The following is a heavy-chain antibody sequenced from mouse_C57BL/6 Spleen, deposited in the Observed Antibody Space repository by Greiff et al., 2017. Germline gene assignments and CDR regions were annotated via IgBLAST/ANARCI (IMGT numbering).Heavy chain of an antibody. CDR3: AREGNYYGSRSYFDY. D-gene: IGHD1-1*01. CDR2: IYPGSGST. V-gene: IGHV1-55*01. CDR1: GYTFTSYW. Sequence: QVQLQQSGAELVKPGASVKMSCKASGYTFTSYWITWVKQRPGQGLEWIGDIYPGSGSTNYNEKFKSKATLTVDTSSSTAYMQLSSLTSEDSAVYYCAREGNYYGSRSYFDYWGQGTTRTVSS. J-gene: IGHJ2*01.